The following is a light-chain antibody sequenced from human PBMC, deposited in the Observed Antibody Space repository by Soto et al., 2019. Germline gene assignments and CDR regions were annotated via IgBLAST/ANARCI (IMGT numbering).Light chain of an antibody. V-gene: IGKV3-20*01. Sequence: EIVLTQSPGTLSLSPGERATLSCRASQTVSNNYLAWFQQKPGQAPRVLMYGASARITGIPDRFSGSGSGTVFTLTISRLEPEDFAVYYCQQYDTSLWTFGQGTKVDIK. J-gene: IGKJ1*01. CDR3: QQYDTSLWT. CDR2: GAS. CDR1: QTVSNNY.